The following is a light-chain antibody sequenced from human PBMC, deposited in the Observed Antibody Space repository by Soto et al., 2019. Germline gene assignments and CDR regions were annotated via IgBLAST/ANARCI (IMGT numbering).Light chain of an antibody. Sequence: EIVMTQSPAPLSLSPGERATLSCRASQGVSRHLAWYQQKPGQAPRLLIYAASTRSAGVPARFSGSGSGTDFTLTISSLQSEDFTVYYCQQYHHWPLTFGGGTKVEI. V-gene: IGKV3D-15*01. CDR2: AAS. CDR3: QQYHHWPLT. CDR1: QGVSRH. J-gene: IGKJ4*01.